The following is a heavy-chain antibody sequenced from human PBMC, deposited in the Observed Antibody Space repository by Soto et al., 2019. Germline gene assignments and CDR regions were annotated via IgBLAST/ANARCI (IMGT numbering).Heavy chain of an antibody. CDR3: ARLNCGGDCYYASGVPRFYYYGMDV. CDR2: IYYSGST. V-gene: IGHV4-39*01. D-gene: IGHD2-21*02. CDR1: CGSIRSSSYN. J-gene: IGHJ6*02. Sequence: SDTLSLTRTVSCGSIRSSSYNWGWIRQRPEKGLQWFGSIYYSGSTYYNPSLKSRVTISVDTSKNQFSLKLSSVTAADTAVYYCARLNCGGDCYYASGVPRFYYYGMDVWGQGTTVT.